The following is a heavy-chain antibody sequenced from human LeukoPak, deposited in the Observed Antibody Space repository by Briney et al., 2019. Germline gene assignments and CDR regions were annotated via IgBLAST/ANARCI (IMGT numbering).Heavy chain of an antibody. V-gene: IGHV3-15*01. CDR3: TRELLWFGLSDY. Sequence: NPGGSLRLSCAASGFTFSNAWMSWVRQAPGKGLEWVGRIKSKTDGGTTDYAAPVKGRFSISRDDSKNTLYLQMNSLKTEDTAVYYCTRELLWFGLSDYWGQGTLVTVSS. CDR1: GFTFSNAW. J-gene: IGHJ4*02. CDR2: IKSKTDGGTT. D-gene: IGHD3-10*01.